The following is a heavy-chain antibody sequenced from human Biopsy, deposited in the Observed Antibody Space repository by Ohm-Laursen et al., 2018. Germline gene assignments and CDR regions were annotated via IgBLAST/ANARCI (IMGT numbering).Heavy chain of an antibody. V-gene: IGHV4-39*01. CDR1: GGSISNNNYY. CDR2: TFYRGST. Sequence: PSETLSLTCAVSGGSISNNNYYWGWIRQPPGKGLEWIGSTFYRGSTHYKPSLKSRVNISVDTSKNQFSLKLNSVTAADTAVYYCARDYDTSGYYYVSWGQGTLVTVSS. CDR3: ARDYDTSGYYYVS. D-gene: IGHD3-22*01. J-gene: IGHJ5*02.